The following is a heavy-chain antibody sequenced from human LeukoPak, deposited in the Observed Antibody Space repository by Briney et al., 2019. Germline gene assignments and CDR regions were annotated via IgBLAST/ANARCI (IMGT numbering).Heavy chain of an antibody. J-gene: IGHJ4*02. CDR2: ISYDGSNK. D-gene: IGHD5-12*01. CDR3: AKDLKWRLLLHEFDY. Sequence: GGSLRLSCAASGFTFSSYGMHWVRQAPGKGLEWVAVISYDGSNKYYADSVKGRFTISRDNSKNTLYLQMNSLRAEDTAVYYCAKDLKWRLLLHEFDYWGQGTLVTASS. V-gene: IGHV3-30*18. CDR1: GFTFSSYG.